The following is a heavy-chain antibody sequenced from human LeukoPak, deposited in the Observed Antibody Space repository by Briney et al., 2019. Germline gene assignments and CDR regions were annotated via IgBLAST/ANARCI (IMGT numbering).Heavy chain of an antibody. J-gene: IGHJ4*02. V-gene: IGHV4-59*01. CDR2: IYYSGST. CDR3: ARDLGDAYFDY. CDR1: GGSISSYC. Sequence: SETLSLTCTVSGGSISSYCWSWIRQPPGKGLEWIGYIYYSGSTNYNPSLKSRVTISVDTSKNQFSLKLSSVTAADTAVYYCARDLGDAYFDYWGQGTLVTVSS.